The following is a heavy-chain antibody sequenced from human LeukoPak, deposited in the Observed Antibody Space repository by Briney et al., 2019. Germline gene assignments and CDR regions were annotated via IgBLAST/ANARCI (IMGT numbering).Heavy chain of an antibody. CDR2: ISGGST. CDR1: GFTVSSNE. D-gene: IGHD6-19*01. CDR3: ANSGWSLRDY. J-gene: IGHJ4*02. Sequence: GSLRLSCAASGFTVSSNEMSWVRQAPGKGLEWVSSISGGSTYYADSRKGRFTISRDNSKNTLHLQMNSLRAEDTAVYYCANSGWSLRDYWGQGTLVTVSS. V-gene: IGHV3-38-3*01.